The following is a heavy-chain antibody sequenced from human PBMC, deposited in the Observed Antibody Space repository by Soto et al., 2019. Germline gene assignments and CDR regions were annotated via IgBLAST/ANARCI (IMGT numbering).Heavy chain of an antibody. CDR1: GGTFSSYA. J-gene: IGHJ3*02. Sequence: SVKVSCKASGGTFSSYAISWVRQAPGQGLEWMGGIIPIFGTANYAQKFQGRVTITADKSTSTAYMELSSLRSKGTAVYYCARDPGGYDSSGYYYPGAFDIWGQGTMVTVSS. CDR2: IIPIFGTA. V-gene: IGHV1-69*06. D-gene: IGHD3-22*01. CDR3: ARDPGGYDSSGYYYPGAFDI.